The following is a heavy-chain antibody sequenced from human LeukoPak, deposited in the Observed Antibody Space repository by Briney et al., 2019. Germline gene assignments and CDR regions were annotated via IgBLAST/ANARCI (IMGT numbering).Heavy chain of an antibody. CDR2: ISSSGSPR. CDR3: AGSRWRVPDY. CDR1: GFTFSDYY. D-gene: IGHD5-24*01. V-gene: IGHV3-11*04. Sequence: GGSLRLSCAASGFTFSDYYMSWIRQAPGKGLEWVSYISSSGSPRYYADSVKGRFTISRDNAKNSLYLQMNSLRAEDTAVYYCAGSRWRVPDYWGQGTLVTVSS. J-gene: IGHJ4*02.